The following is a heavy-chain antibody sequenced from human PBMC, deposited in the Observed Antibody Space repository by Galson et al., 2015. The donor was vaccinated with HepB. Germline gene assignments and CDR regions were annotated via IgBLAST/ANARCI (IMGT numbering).Heavy chain of an antibody. CDR2: IGISSGDT. CDR3: AKVYTSSWYYYGMDV. D-gene: IGHD6-13*01. J-gene: IGHJ6*02. CDR1: GFTFSSYA. Sequence: SLRLSCAAAGFTFSSYAMSWVRQAPGKGLECISTIGISSGDTYYADSVKGRFTISRDNAKNSLYLQMNSLSPEDTALYYCAKVYTSSWYYYGMDVWGQGTTVTVSS. V-gene: IGHV3-23*01.